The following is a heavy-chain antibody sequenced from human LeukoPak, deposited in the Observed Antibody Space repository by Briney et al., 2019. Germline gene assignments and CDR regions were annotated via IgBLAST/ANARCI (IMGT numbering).Heavy chain of an antibody. CDR3: AKHEGSYYDKSGYTFDF. J-gene: IGHJ4*02. CDR1: TGSVNSGVYY. V-gene: IGHV4-39*01. CDR2: IHSSGNS. D-gene: IGHD3-22*01. Sequence: SETLSLTCSVSTGSVNSGVYYWGWVRQPPGKGLEWIGSIHSSGNSYCNPSLKSRVTLSVDTSKNQFSLKLSSVTAADRAVYYCAKHEGSYYDKSGYTFDFRGLGTLVTVSS.